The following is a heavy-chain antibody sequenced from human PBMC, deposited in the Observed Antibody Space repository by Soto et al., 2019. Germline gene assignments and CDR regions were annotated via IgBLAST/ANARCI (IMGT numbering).Heavy chain of an antibody. J-gene: IGHJ3*02. D-gene: IGHD3-10*01. CDR1: GGSISSGDYY. V-gene: IGHV4-30-4*01. CDR3: ARIPLWFGGAFDI. CDR2: IYYSGST. Sequence: SETLSLTCTVSGGSISSGDYYWSWIRQPPGKGLEWIGYIYYSGSTHYNPSLKSRVTISVDTSKNQFSLKLSSVTAADTAVYYCARIPLWFGGAFDIWGQGTMVTVSS.